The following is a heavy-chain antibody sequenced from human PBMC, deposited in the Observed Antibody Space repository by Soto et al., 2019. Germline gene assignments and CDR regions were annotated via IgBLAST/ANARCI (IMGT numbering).Heavy chain of an antibody. Sequence: SETLSLTCTVSGSSINSGGYYWSWIRQHPGKGLEWIGYIYYSGSTYYNPSLKSRVTMSVDTSKNQFSLKLSSVTAADTAVYYCARAYSKVDYWGQGALVTVSS. CDR2: IYYSGST. D-gene: IGHD4-4*01. V-gene: IGHV4-30-4*08. CDR3: ARAYSKVDY. J-gene: IGHJ4*02. CDR1: GSSINSGGYY.